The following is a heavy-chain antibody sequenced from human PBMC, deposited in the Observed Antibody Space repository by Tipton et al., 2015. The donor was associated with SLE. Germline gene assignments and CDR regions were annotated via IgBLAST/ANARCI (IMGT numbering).Heavy chain of an antibody. Sequence: TLSLTCTVSGGSISSYYWSWIRQPPGKGVAWIRYNYHSGSTNYNPSLKSRITISVDTSKNQFSLKLSSVTAADTAVYYSARDDESSSWYYFGYWGQGTLVTVSA. D-gene: IGHD6-13*01. CDR1: GGSISSYY. CDR3: ARDDESSSWYYFGY. J-gene: IGHJ4*02. CDR2: NYHSGST. V-gene: IGHV4-59*12.